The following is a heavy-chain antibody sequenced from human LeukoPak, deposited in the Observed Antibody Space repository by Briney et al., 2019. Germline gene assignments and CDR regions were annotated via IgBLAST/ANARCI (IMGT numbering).Heavy chain of an antibody. CDR2: SGTGSDI. D-gene: IGHD4-17*01. J-gene: IGHJ4*02. Sequence: SGTGSDIHYADSVKGRFTITRDNSENTLYLQMSSLRAEDTAVYYCAKSPMRTVTTNYFDYWGPGTLITVSS. CDR3: AKSPMRTVTTNYFDY. V-gene: IGHV3-23*01.